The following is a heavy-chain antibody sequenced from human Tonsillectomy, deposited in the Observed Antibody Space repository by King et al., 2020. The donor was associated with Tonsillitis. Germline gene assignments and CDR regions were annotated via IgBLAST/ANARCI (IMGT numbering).Heavy chain of an antibody. CDR2: IWYDGSVK. J-gene: IGHJ4*02. D-gene: IGHD7-27*01. V-gene: IGHV3-33*03. CDR1: GFTFSNYG. Sequence: VQLVESGGGVVQPGKSLRLSCAASGFTFSNYGMHWVRQTPAKGLEWVAVIWYDGSVKYYADSVKGRFTISRDNSKNTLYLQMNSLRAGDTGVYYCATDKWGRIIENWGQGTLVTVSS. CDR3: ATDKWGRIIEN.